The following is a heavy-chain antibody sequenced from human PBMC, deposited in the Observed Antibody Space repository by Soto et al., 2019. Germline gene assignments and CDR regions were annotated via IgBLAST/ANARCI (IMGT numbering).Heavy chain of an antibody. CDR1: GASFRGYY. CDR3: ARVSGIYYYGMDV. V-gene: IGHV4-34*01. Sequence: PSAALSLSCVVYGASFRGYYWSWFRQPPGKGLEWIGVINHSGSTNYNPSLKSRVTISVDTSKNQFSLKLSSVTAADTAVYYCARVSGIYYYGMDVWGQGTTVT. D-gene: IGHD3-10*01. J-gene: IGHJ6*02. CDR2: INHSGST.